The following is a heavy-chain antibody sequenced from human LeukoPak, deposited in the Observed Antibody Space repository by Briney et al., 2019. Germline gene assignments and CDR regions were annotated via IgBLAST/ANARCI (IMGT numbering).Heavy chain of an antibody. CDR1: GFTFSSYS. CDR3: ARERGYQLLSDAFDI. D-gene: IGHD2-2*01. Sequence: PGGSLRLSCAASGFTFSSYSMNWVRQAPGKGLEWGSSISTSSSYIYYADSVKGRFTIYRDNAKNSLYLQMNSLRGEDTAVYYCARERGYQLLSDAFDIWGQGTMVTVSS. J-gene: IGHJ3*02. V-gene: IGHV3-21*01. CDR2: ISTSSSYI.